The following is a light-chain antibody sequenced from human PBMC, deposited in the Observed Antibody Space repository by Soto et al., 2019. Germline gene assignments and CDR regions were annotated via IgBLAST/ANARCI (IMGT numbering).Light chain of an antibody. J-gene: IGLJ1*01. Sequence: QSALTQPRSVSGSPGQSVSISCTGGDSDVGGYNYVSWYQQYPDKAPKVMIYDVTKRPAGVPDRFSGSKSGNTASLTISGLQAHDEADYYCCSYAGSYTYVFGTGAKLTVL. CDR2: DVT. CDR3: CSYAGSYTYV. V-gene: IGLV2-11*01. CDR1: DSDVGGYNY.